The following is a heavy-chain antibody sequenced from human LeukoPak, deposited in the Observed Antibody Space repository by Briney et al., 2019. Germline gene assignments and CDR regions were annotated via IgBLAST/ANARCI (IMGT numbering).Heavy chain of an antibody. Sequence: GGSLRLSCAASGFTFSSYEMNWVRQAPGKGLEWVSYISSSGSTIYYADSVKGRFTISGDNAKNSLYLQMNSLRAEDTAVYYCARGDYGDYVLVYWGQGTLVTVSS. CDR1: GFTFSSYE. V-gene: IGHV3-48*03. D-gene: IGHD4-17*01. J-gene: IGHJ4*02. CDR2: ISSSGSTI. CDR3: ARGDYGDYVLVY.